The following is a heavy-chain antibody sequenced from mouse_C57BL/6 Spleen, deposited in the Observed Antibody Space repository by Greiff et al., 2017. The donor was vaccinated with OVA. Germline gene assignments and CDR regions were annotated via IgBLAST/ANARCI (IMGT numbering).Heavy chain of an antibody. CDR3: ARESGTAWYFDV. Sequence: QVQLQQSGPELVKPGASVKISCKASGYAFSSSWMNWVKQRPGKGLEWIGRIYPGDGDTNYNGKFKGKATLTADKSSSTAYMQLSSLTSEDSAVYFCARESGTAWYFDVWGTGTTVTVSS. J-gene: IGHJ1*03. CDR1: GYAFSSSW. CDR2: IYPGDGDT. D-gene: IGHD4-1*01. V-gene: IGHV1-82*01.